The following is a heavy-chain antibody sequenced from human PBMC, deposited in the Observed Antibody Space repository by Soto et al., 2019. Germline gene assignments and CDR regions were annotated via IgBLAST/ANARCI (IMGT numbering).Heavy chain of an antibody. J-gene: IGHJ4*02. V-gene: IGHV4-30-4*02. CDR2: IFYSGSA. D-gene: IGHD6-19*01. Sequence: SETLSLTCTVSGGSVSNGDYYWSWIRQPPGKGLEWIGYIFYSGSAHYNPSLKSRVTISVDTSKNQFSLKLSSVTAADTAVYYCARARRRDGWDYWGQGTLVTVSS. CDR1: GGSVSNGDYY. CDR3: ARARRRDGWDY.